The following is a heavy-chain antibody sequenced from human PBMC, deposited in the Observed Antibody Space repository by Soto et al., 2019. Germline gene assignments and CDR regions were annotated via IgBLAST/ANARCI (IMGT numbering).Heavy chain of an antibody. CDR3: ARGPDGYMDDY. CDR2: INHSGST. V-gene: IGHV4-34*01. CDR1: GGSFSGYY. J-gene: IGHJ4*02. D-gene: IGHD5-12*01. Sequence: SETLSLTCAVYGGSFSGYYWSWIRQPPGKGLEWIGEINHSGSTNYNPSLKSRVTISVDTSKNQFSLKLSSVTAADTAVYYCARGPDGYMDDYWGQGTLVTVSS.